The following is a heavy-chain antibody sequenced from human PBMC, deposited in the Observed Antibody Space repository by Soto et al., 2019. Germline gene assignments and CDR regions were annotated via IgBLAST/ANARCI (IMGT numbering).Heavy chain of an antibody. CDR1: GFTFSSYA. J-gene: IGHJ3*02. CDR2: ISGSGGTT. D-gene: IGHD6-19*01. CDR3: AKTANGWFSAFDI. Sequence: EVQLLESGGGLVQPGGSLRLSCAASGFTFSSYAMSWVRQAPGKGLEWVSAISGSGGTTYYADSVKGRFTSSRDNSKNTLYLQMNSLRAEDTAVYYCAKTANGWFSAFDIWGQGTMVTASS. V-gene: IGHV3-23*01.